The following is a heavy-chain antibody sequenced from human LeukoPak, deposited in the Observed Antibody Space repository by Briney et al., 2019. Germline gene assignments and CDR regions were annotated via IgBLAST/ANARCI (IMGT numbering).Heavy chain of an antibody. V-gene: IGHV4-59*08. CDR2: IYYSGST. J-gene: IGHJ6*02. CDR1: GGSISSYY. D-gene: IGHD6-19*01. Sequence: SETLSLTCTVSGGSISSYYWSWIRQPPGKGLEWIGYIYYSGSTNYNPSLKSRVTISVDTSKNQFSLKLSSVTAADTAVYYCARRAAGGIYGMDVWGQGTTVTVSS. CDR3: ARRAAGGIYGMDV.